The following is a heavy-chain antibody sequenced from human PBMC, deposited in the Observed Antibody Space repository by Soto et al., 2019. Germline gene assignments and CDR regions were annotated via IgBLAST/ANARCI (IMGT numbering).Heavy chain of an antibody. V-gene: IGHV3-74*01. CDR3: VRGSSSLNRSFDY. CDR2: ISGDGSTS. J-gene: IGHJ4*02. D-gene: IGHD6-6*01. CDR1: GFTFSSYW. Sequence: EVQLVESGGGSVQPGGSLRLSCAASGFTFSSYWMHWVRQDPGEGLVWVSRISGDGSTSNYADSVKGRFTTSRDNAKNTLSLEMNSLRAEDTSVYYCVRGSSSLNRSFDYWGQGALVTVSS.